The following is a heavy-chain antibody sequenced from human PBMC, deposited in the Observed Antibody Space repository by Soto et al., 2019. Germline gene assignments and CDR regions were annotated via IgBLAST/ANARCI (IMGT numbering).Heavy chain of an antibody. V-gene: IGHV4-59*01. CDR2: IYYSGST. D-gene: IGHD2-15*01. J-gene: IGHJ5*02. CDR3: ATEVAATPSYWFDP. CDR1: GGSISSYY. Sequence: SETLSLTCTVSGGSISSYYWSWIRQPPGKGLEWIGYIYYSGSTNYNPSLKSRVTISVDTSKNQFSLKLSSVTAADTAVYYCATEVAATPSYWFDPWGQGTLVTVSS.